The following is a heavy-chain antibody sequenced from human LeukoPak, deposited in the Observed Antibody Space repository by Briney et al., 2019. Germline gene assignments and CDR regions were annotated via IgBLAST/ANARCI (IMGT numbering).Heavy chain of an antibody. CDR1: GFTFNSYG. CDR2: IWYGGTNK. Sequence: GGSLRLSCAASGFTFNSYGIHWVRQAPGKGLEWVAVIWYGGTNKYYADSVKGRFTISRENSKNTLYLQMNSLRAEDTAVYYCARDRGYDSSGPDYWGQGTLVTVSS. J-gene: IGHJ4*02. D-gene: IGHD3-22*01. V-gene: IGHV3-33*01. CDR3: ARDRGYDSSGPDY.